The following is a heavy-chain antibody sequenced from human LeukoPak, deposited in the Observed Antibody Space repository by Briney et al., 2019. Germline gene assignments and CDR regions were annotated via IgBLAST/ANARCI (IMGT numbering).Heavy chain of an antibody. CDR1: GFSFSSYS. V-gene: IGHV3-21*01. J-gene: IGHJ4*02. D-gene: IGHD4-17*01. CDR3: ARDNYYGDYTIDY. CDR2: ISSTSTYI. Sequence: GGSLRLSCVASGFSFSSYSMNWVRQAPGKGLEWVSCISSTSTYIYYADSVRGRFTISRDNAENSLSLQMNSLRAEDTAVYFCARDNYYGDYTIDYWGQGTLVTVSS.